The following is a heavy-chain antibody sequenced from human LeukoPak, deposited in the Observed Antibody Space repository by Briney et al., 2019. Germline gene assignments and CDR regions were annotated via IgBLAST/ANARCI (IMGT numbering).Heavy chain of an antibody. CDR2: ISYDGSNK. J-gene: IGHJ4*02. CDR1: GFTFSSYG. Sequence: PGGSLRLSCAASGFTFSSYGMHWVRQAPGKGLEWVAVISYDGSNKYYADSVKGRFTISRDNSKNTLYLQMNSLRAEDTAVYYCAKEGSNGGSSCNFDYWGQGTLVTVSS. D-gene: IGHD2-15*01. V-gene: IGHV3-30*18. CDR3: AKEGSNGGSSCNFDY.